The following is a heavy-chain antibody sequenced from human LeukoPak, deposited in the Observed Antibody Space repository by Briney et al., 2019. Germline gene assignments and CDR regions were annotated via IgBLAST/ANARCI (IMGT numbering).Heavy chain of an antibody. CDR2: IIPILGIA. V-gene: IGHV1-69*04. Sequence: SVKVSCKASGGTFSSYAISWVRQAPGQGLEWMGRIIPILGIANYAQKFQGRVTMTRNTSISTAYMELSSLRSEDTAVYYCARSPRLTCCSSTSCYTDYYGMDVWGQGTTVTVSS. CDR3: ARSPRLTCCSSTSCYTDYYGMDV. D-gene: IGHD2-2*02. CDR1: GGTFSSYA. J-gene: IGHJ6*02.